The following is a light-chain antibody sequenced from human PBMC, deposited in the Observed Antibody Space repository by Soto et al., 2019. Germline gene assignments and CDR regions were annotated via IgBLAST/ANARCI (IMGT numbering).Light chain of an antibody. CDR3: SSYSTSSTLV. V-gene: IGLV2-14*01. CDR2: EVT. CDR1: GSDIGGYNY. J-gene: IGLJ2*01. Sequence: QSALTQPASVSGSPGQSITISCTGTGSDIGGYNYVSWYQQHPGRAPKLMIYEVTPRPSGVSNRFSGSKSGNTASLTISGLQAEDEADYSCSSYSTSSTLVFGGGTKLTVL.